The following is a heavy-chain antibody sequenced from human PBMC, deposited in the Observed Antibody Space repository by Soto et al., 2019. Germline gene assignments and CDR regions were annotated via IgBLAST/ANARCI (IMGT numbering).Heavy chain of an antibody. Sequence: QVQLVESGGGVVQPGRSLRLSCAVSGFTVSTYGMHWVRQAPGKGLEWVAVISRAGGTKYYADSVKGRFTISRDNSRNTLFLEMNSLRGDDMAVYYCTGEVASGYWGQGNLVTVSS. CDR1: GFTVSTYG. CDR3: TGEVASGY. V-gene: IGHV3-30*03. D-gene: IGHD2-8*02. J-gene: IGHJ4*02. CDR2: ISRAGGTK.